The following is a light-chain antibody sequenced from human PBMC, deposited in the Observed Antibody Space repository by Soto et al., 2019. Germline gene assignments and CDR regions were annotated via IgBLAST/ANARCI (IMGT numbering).Light chain of an antibody. CDR3: QQYGWPSRT. CDR2: GSS. J-gene: IGKJ4*02. CDR1: QSSFSTY. V-gene: IGKV3-20*01. Sequence: EVVLTQSPGTLSLSPGERATLSCRASQSSFSTYFAWLQQKPRQAPRLIIYGSSTSAAGIPEMHSGRVSGTDFTPTISRQDPEDFAVYCRQQYGWPSRTFGGGTKVEIK.